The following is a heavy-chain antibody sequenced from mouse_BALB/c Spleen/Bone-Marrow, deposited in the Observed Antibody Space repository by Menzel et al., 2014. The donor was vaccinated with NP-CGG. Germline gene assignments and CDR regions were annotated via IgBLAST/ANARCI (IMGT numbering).Heavy chain of an antibody. Sequence: VQLQQSGPVLVKPSQSLSLTCTVTAYSITSGYGWHWIRQFPGNKLEWMGYIHYSGSTHYIPSLKSRISITRDTSKNQFFLQLNSVTTEDTATYYCARGARTTARFAYWGQGTLVTVSA. CDR2: IHYSGST. CDR3: ARGARTTARFAY. V-gene: IGHV3-1*02. J-gene: IGHJ3*01. D-gene: IGHD1-2*01. CDR1: AYSITSGYG.